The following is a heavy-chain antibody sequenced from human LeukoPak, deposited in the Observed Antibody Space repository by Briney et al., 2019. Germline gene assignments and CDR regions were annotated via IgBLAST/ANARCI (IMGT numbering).Heavy chain of an antibody. CDR1: GDSISSGDYY. D-gene: IGHD3/OR15-3a*01. Sequence: PSQTLSLTCTVSGDSISSGDYYWSWIRQPPGKGLEWIGSIYYSGNTYYNASLKSQVSISIDTSKNQFSLRLTSVTAADTAVYYCARQTGSGLFILPGGQGTLVTVSS. CDR3: ARQTGSGLFILP. J-gene: IGHJ4*02. CDR2: IYYSGNT. V-gene: IGHV4-30-2*03.